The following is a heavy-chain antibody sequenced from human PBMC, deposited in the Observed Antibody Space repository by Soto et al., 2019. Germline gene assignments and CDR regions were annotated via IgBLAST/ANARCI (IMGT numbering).Heavy chain of an antibody. CDR1: GASISTGGYS. CDR3: ARGDRYSGSFSDYFDP. V-gene: IGHV4-30-2*01. J-gene: IGHJ5*02. Sequence: SETLSLTCAVYGASISTGGYSWSWIRQPPGKGPEWIGYIYESGRTYYKPSLKSRASISMDKSRNQFSVRLTSVTAADTAVYFCARGDRYSGSFSDYFDPWGQGTLVTVSS. D-gene: IGHD1-26*01. CDR2: IYESGRT.